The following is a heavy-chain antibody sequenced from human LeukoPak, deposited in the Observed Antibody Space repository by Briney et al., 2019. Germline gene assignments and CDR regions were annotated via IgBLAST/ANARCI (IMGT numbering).Heavy chain of an antibody. CDR2: INSDGSST. D-gene: IGHD1-26*01. CDR3: AKVHSGSYLVSYDAFDI. V-gene: IGHV3-74*01. Sequence: GGSLRLSCAASGFTFSSYWMHWVRQAPGKGLVWVSRINSDGSSTSYADSVKGRFTISRDNAKNSLYLQMNSLRAEDTALYYCAKVHSGSYLVSYDAFDIWGQGTMVTVSS. CDR1: GFTFSSYW. J-gene: IGHJ3*02.